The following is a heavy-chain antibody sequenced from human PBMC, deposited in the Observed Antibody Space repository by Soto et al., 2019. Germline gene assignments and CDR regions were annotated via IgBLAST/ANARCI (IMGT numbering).Heavy chain of an antibody. V-gene: IGHV3-30*03. CDR2: ISYDGSNK. J-gene: IGHJ6*02. CDR3: ARIRIAAAGTTARWYYYYGMDV. D-gene: IGHD6-13*01. Sequence: QVQLVESGGGVVQPGRSLRLSCAASGFTFSSYGMHWVRQAPGKGLEWVAVISYDGSNKYYADSVKGRFTISRDNSKNTLYLQMNSLRAEDTAVYYCARIRIAAAGTTARWYYYYGMDVWGQGTTVTVSS. CDR1: GFTFSSYG.